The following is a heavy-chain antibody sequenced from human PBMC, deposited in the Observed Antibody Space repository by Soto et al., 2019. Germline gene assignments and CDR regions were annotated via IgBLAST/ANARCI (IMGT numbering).Heavy chain of an antibody. Sequence: EVQLLESGGGLVQPGGFLRLSCAASGFTFSDYAMSWVRQAPGKGLECLSLISGTGVPTLYSGSVKGRFSVSRENSKNTLFLQMNDLRVDETAIYYCAKSFCSSSSCFFLWVDPWGPGTLVTVSS. CDR1: GFTFSDYA. CDR3: AKSFCSSSSCFFLWVDP. D-gene: IGHD2-2*01. J-gene: IGHJ5*02. CDR2: ISGTGVPT. V-gene: IGHV3-23*01.